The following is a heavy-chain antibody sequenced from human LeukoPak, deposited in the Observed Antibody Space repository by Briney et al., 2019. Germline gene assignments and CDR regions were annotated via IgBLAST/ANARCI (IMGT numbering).Heavy chain of an antibody. CDR3: ARAPGPTHPFDY. Sequence: GASVKVSCKASGYTFTSYYMHWVRQAPGQGLEWMGIINPSGGSTSYAQKFQGRVTMTRDTSISTAYMELSRLRSDDTAVYYCARAPGPTHPFDYWGQGTLVTVSS. J-gene: IGHJ4*02. V-gene: IGHV1-46*01. D-gene: IGHD4-17*01. CDR2: INPSGGST. CDR1: GYTFTSYY.